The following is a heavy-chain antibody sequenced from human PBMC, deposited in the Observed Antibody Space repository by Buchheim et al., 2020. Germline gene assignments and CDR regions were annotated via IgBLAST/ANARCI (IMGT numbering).Heavy chain of an antibody. CDR2: IYPGDSST. D-gene: IGHD2-2*01. CDR3: ARARGYCSSSSCYDFDC. Sequence: EVQLVQSGAEVKKPGESLKISCKGSGYSFSNYWIGWVRQMPGKGLEWMAMIYPGDSSTKYSPSFPAQVPISADKSSSTAYLQWSSLKASDTAMYFCARARGYCSSSSCYDFDCWGQGT. V-gene: IGHV5-51*01. CDR1: GYSFSNYW. J-gene: IGHJ4*02.